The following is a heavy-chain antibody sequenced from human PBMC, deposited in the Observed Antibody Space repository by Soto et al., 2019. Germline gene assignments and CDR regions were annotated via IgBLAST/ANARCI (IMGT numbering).Heavy chain of an antibody. CDR3: ARDKVYSSSWLAVDY. Sequence: EVQLVESGGGLVKPGGSLRLSCAASGFTFSSYSMNLVRQAPGKGLEWVSSISSSSSYIYYADSVKGRLTISRDNAKNSLYLQMNSLRAEDTAVYYCARDKVYSSSWLAVDYWGQVTLVTVSS. CDR1: GFTFSSYS. D-gene: IGHD6-13*01. J-gene: IGHJ4*02. V-gene: IGHV3-21*01. CDR2: ISSSSSYI.